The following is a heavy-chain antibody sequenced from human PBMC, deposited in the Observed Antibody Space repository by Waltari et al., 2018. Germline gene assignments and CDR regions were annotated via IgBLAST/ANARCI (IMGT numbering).Heavy chain of an antibody. V-gene: IGHV4-34*01. CDR3: VRGKMYSRPYFDY. Sequence: QMQLQQWGAGLLKPSETLSLTCAVSGESFLGYYWNWIPQPPGRGLEWIGEIHHSGSINYNPSLESRVTISQDMSKNQFSLKLTSVTAADTAVYYCVRGKMYSRPYFDYWGQGTLVTVSS. CDR2: IHHSGSI. J-gene: IGHJ4*02. CDR1: GESFLGYY. D-gene: IGHD6-13*01.